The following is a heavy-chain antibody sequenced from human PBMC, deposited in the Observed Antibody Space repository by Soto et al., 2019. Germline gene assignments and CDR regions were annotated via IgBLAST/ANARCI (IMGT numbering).Heavy chain of an antibody. CDR1: GFTFSSYA. CDR3: AKEGDGYNWVAGYFDY. Sequence: GGFLRLSCAASGFTFSSYAMSWVRQAPGKGLEWVSAISGSGGSTYYADSVKGRFTISRDNSKNTLYLQMNSLRAEDTAVYYCAKEGDGYNWVAGYFDYWGQGTLVTVSS. J-gene: IGHJ4*02. V-gene: IGHV3-23*01. CDR2: ISGSGGST. D-gene: IGHD5-12*01.